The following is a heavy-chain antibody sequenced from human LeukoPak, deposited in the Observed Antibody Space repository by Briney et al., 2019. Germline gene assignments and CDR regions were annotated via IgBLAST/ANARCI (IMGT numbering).Heavy chain of an antibody. Sequence: GGSLRLSCAASGFTFSSYTMNWVRQPPGKGLEWVSNIGTSSTTIYYADSVKGRFTISRDNAKNSLYLQMNSLRAEDTAVYYCARDHGGCTSCPSGPAVPHFDYWGQGTLVTVSS. CDR1: GFTFSSYT. CDR2: IGTSSTTI. V-gene: IGHV3-48*01. CDR3: ARDHGGCTSCPSGPAVPHFDY. J-gene: IGHJ4*02. D-gene: IGHD2-2*01.